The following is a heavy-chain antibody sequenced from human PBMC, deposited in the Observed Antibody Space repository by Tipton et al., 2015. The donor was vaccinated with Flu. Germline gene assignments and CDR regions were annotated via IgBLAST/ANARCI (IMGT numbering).Heavy chain of an antibody. Sequence: SLRLSCAASGFTFSGSAMHWIRQASGKGLEWVGRISSQANNYATAYATSVNGRFTISRDDSENTAYLQMNSLKTDDTAVYYCSSPNRLAAPGRDYWGQGTLVTVSS. CDR1: GFTFSGSA. D-gene: IGHD6-13*01. CDR2: ISSQANNYAT. V-gene: IGHV3-73*01. CDR3: SSPNRLAAPGRDY. J-gene: IGHJ4*02.